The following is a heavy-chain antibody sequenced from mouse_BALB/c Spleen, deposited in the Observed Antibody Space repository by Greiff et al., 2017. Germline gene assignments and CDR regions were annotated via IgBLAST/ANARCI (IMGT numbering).Heavy chain of an antibody. V-gene: IGHV5-4*02. Sequence: EVKLVESGGGLVKPGGSLKLSCAASGFTFSDYYMYWVRQTPEKRLEWVATISDGGSYTYYPDSVKGRFTISRDNAKNNLYLQMSSLKSEDTAMYYCARSKRVYFDYWGQGTTLTVSS. CDR3: ARSKRVYFDY. CDR2: ISDGGSYT. CDR1: GFTFSDYY. J-gene: IGHJ2*01. D-gene: IGHD2-5*01.